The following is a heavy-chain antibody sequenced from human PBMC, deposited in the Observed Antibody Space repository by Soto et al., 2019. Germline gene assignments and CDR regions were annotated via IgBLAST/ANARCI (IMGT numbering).Heavy chain of an antibody. CDR2: IYYSGST. CDR3: ARVEYSSSSRFDY. V-gene: IGHV4-31*02. D-gene: IGHD6-6*01. Sequence: LCGGSIRSGGYYWSWIRQHPGKGLEWIGYIYYSGSTYYNPSLKSRVTISVDTSKNQFSLKLSSVTAADTAVYYCARVEYSSSSRFDYWGQGTLVTVSS. J-gene: IGHJ4*02. CDR1: GGSIRSGGYY.